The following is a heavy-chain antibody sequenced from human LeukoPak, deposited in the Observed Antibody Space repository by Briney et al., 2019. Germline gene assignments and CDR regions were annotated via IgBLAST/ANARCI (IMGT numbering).Heavy chain of an antibody. Sequence: ASVKVSCKASGYTFNNYWIGWVRQVPGRGLEWMGMRYPDGSASTYHPSFEGRVTISADQSVTTAYLEWNSLKASDTALYYCVRQGLQXGTYPAYWGPGTLVTVSS. J-gene: IGHJ4*02. D-gene: IGHD2-2*01. CDR1: GYTFNNYW. CDR3: VRQGLQXGTYPAY. V-gene: IGHV5-51*01. CDR2: RYPDGSAS.